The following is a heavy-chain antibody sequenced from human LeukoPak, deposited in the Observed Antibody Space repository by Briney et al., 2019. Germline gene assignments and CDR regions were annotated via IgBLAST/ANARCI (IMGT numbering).Heavy chain of an antibody. V-gene: IGHV4-61*05. CDR2: IYYSGST. D-gene: IGHD6-13*01. Sequence: SETLSLTCTVSGGSIRSSYYYWGWIRQPPGKGLEWIGYIYYSGSTNYNPSLKGRVSISVDTSKNQFSLKLSSVTAADTAVYYCARGYTSNWYWFDPWGQGILVTVSS. CDR1: GGSIRSSYYY. CDR3: ARGYTSNWYWFDP. J-gene: IGHJ5*02.